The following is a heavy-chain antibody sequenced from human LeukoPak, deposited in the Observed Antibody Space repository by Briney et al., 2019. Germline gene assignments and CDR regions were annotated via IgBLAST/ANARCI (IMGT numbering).Heavy chain of an antibody. V-gene: IGHV1-18*01. CDR1: GYTFTSYG. Sequence: ASVKVSCKASGYTFTSYGISWMRQAPGQGLEWMGWISAYNGNTNYAQKLQGRVTMTTDTSTSTAYMELSSLRSEDTAVYYCARDPRQLPHVHYYYYMDVWGKGTTVTVSS. CDR2: ISAYNGNT. CDR3: ARDPRQLPHVHYYYYMDV. J-gene: IGHJ6*03. D-gene: IGHD2-2*01.